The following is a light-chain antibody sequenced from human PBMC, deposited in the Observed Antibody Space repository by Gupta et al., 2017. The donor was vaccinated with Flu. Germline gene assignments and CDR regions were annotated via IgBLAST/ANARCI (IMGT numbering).Light chain of an antibody. CDR1: NSEIGHFNL. CDR3: CSYARLTTVV. J-gene: IGLJ2*01. V-gene: IGLV2-23*02. CDR2: EVS. Sequence: SITIACTGTNSEIGHFNLVSWYQHVPDKGPKLLISEVSKRPSGVSSRFSGSKSGNTASLTISGLQIEDEGDYFCCSYARLTTVVFGGGTKLTVL.